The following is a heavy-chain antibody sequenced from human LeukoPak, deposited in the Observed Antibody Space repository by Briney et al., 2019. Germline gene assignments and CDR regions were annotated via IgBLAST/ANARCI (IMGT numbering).Heavy chain of an antibody. CDR2: MNPNSGNT. J-gene: IGHJ4*02. Sequence: GASVKVSCKTSGYTFTSYDINWVRQATGQGLEWMGWMNPNSGNTGYAQKFQGRVTITRNTSISTAYMELSRLRSDDTAVYYCAIGIVGANFDYWGQGTLVTVSS. CDR1: GYTFTSYD. CDR3: AIGIVGANFDY. V-gene: IGHV1-8*03. D-gene: IGHD1-26*01.